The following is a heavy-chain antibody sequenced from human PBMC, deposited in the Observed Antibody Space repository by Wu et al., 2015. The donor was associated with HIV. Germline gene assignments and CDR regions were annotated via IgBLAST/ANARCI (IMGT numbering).Heavy chain of an antibody. J-gene: IGHJ4*02. V-gene: IGHV1-2*02. CDR3: ARFTDVRAG. D-gene: IGHD3-10*02. CDR2: INPQTGGT. CDR1: GYTFTSYG. Sequence: QVQLVQSGAEVKKPGASVKVSCKASGYTFTSYGISWVRQAPGQGLEWMGWINPQTGGTNYAQKFRGRVTMTRDTSISTVYMELRRLTFDDTAFYYCARFTDVRAGWGQGTLVTVSS.